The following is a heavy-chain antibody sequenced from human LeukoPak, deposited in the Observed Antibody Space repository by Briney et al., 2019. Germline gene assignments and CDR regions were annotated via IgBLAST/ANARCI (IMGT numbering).Heavy chain of an antibody. CDR1: GFTFSSYG. Sequence: PGGSLRLSCAASGFTFSSYGMHWVRQAPGKGLEWVAFIRYDEYNEYYADSVKGRFTISRDNSKNTLYLHMNSLRAEDTAVYYCAKRVWEVRGVITGLDYWGQGTLVTVSS. CDR3: AKRVWEVRGVITGLDY. CDR2: IRYDEYNE. V-gene: IGHV3-30*02. D-gene: IGHD3-10*01. J-gene: IGHJ4*02.